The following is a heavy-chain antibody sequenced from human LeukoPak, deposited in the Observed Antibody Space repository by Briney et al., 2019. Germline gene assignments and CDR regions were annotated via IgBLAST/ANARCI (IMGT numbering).Heavy chain of an antibody. CDR2: INSGGSST. CDR3: AKLFESGTYNNFFHY. CDR1: GFTFSSNW. J-gene: IGHJ4*02. Sequence: PGGSLRLSCAASGFTFSSNWMHWVRQTPGKGLVWVSRINSGGSSTHDADSVQGRFAISRDNSKNTLYLQMNSLRPEDTAIYYCAKLFESGTYNNFFHYWGQGTLVTVFS. V-gene: IGHV3-74*01. D-gene: IGHD3-10*01.